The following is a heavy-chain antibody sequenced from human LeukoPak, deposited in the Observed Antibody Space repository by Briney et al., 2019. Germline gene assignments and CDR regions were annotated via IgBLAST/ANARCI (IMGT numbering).Heavy chain of an antibody. V-gene: IGHV1-18*01. CDR3: ARDRRDPLAAAGTDWFDP. CDR2: ISAYNGNT. CDR1: GYTFTSYG. J-gene: IGHJ5*02. Sequence: ASVKVSCKASGYTFTSYGISWVRQAPGQGLEWMGWISAYNGNTNYAQKPQGRVTMTTDTSTSTAYMELRSLRSDDTAVYYCARDRRDPLAAAGTDWFDPWGQGTLVTVSS. D-gene: IGHD6-13*01.